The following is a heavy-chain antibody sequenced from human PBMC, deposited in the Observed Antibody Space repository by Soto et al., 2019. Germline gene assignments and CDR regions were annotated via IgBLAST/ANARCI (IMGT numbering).Heavy chain of an antibody. CDR2: IYYSGST. V-gene: IGHV4-59*01. CDR1: GGSISSYY. D-gene: IGHD6-13*01. CDR3: ARDRAAGTPSHNWFDP. Sequence: PSETLSLTCTVSGGSISSYYWSWIRQPPGKGLEWIGYIYYSGSTNYNPSLKSRVTISVDTSKNQFSLKLSSVTAADTAVYYCARDRAAGTPSHNWFDPWGQGTLVTVSS. J-gene: IGHJ5*02.